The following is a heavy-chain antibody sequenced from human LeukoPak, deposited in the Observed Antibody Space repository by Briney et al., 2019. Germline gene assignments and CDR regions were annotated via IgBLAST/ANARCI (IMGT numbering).Heavy chain of an antibody. CDR3: ATYRQVLLPFES. J-gene: IGHJ4*02. D-gene: IGHD2-8*02. Sequence: GGSLRLSCAASGFTFSTFAMIGVRQPPGKGLEWVSSIFPSGGEIHYADSVRGRFTISRDNSKSTLSLQMNSLRADDTAIYYCATYRQVLLPFESWGQGTLVTVSS. CDR2: IFPSGGEI. CDR1: GFTFSTFA. V-gene: IGHV3-23*01.